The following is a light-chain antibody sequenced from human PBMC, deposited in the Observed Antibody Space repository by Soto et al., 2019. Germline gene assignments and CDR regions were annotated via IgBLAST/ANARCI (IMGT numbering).Light chain of an antibody. J-gene: IGKJ1*01. CDR3: QQYYSAPT. CDR2: WAS. V-gene: IGKV4-1*01. Sequence: DIVMTQSPDSLAVSLGERATINCKSSQSVLYSSNNKNYLAWYQQKPGQPPKLLIYWASTRESGVPDRFSGSGSRTDFTHTISSLQAEDVAVYYCQQYYSAPTFG. CDR1: QSVLYSSNNKNY.